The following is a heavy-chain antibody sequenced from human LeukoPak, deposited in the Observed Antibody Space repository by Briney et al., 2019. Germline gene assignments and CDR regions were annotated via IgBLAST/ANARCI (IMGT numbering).Heavy chain of an antibody. CDR1: GYTFSGSGWY. CDR3: VRELVQDYGDPQP. V-gene: IGHV1-2*02. CDR2: INPNSGGT. D-gene: IGHD4-17*01. J-gene: IGHJ5*02. Sequence: GASVKVSCKASGYTFSGSGWYLYWVRQAPGQGLEWMGWINPNSGGTHYAPKFQGRVTMTRDTSIRTAYMELSRLRSDDTAVYYCVRELVQDYGDPQPWGQGTLVTVSS.